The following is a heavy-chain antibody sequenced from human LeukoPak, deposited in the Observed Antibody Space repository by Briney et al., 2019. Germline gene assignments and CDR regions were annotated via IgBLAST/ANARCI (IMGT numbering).Heavy chain of an antibody. CDR3: AREGDTAMVQFDY. CDR2: INHSGGT. D-gene: IGHD5-18*01. J-gene: IGHJ4*02. CDR1: GGSFSGYY. Sequence: SETLSLTCAVYGGSFSGYYWSWIRQPPGKGLEWIGEINHSGGTNYNPSLKSRVTISVDTSKNQFSLKLNSVAAADTAVYYCAREGDTAMVQFDYWGQGTLVTVSS. V-gene: IGHV4-34*01.